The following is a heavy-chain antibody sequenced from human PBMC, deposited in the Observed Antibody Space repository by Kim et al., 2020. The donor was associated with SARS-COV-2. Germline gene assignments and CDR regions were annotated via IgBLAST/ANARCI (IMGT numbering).Heavy chain of an antibody. V-gene: IGHV1-3*01. CDR2: NT. CDR3: ARAAVAGSFDH. D-gene: IGHD6-19*01. Sequence: NTKKSQKFQAKVTITRDQSPTTAYLELGGMRSEDTAVYYCARAAVAGSFDHWGQGTLVTVSS. J-gene: IGHJ4*02.